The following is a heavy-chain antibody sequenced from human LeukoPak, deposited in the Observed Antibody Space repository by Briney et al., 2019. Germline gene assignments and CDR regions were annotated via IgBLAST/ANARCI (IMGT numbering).Heavy chain of an antibody. J-gene: IGHJ4*02. Sequence: ASETLSLTCAVYGGSFSGYYWSWIRQPPGKGLEWIGEINHSGSTNYNPSLKSRVTISVDTSKNQFSLKLSSVTAADTAVYYCARGVQLDYWGQGTLITVSS. D-gene: IGHD6-13*01. CDR3: ARGVQLDY. V-gene: IGHV4-34*01. CDR1: GGSFSGYY. CDR2: INHSGST.